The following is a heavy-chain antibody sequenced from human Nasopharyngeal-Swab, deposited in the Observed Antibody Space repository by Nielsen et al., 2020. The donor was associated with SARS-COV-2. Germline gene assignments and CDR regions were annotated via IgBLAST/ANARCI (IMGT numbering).Heavy chain of an antibody. V-gene: IGHV3-30*02. CDR3: AREGSSSIVGATFFDY. CDR1: GFTFSSYG. Sequence: GESLKISCAASGFTFSSYGMHWVRQAPGKGLEWVAFIRYDGSNKYYADSVKGRFTISRDNSKNTLYLQMNSLRAEDTAAYYCAREGSSSIVGATFFDYWGQGTLVTVSS. CDR2: IRYDGSNK. J-gene: IGHJ4*02. D-gene: IGHD1-26*01.